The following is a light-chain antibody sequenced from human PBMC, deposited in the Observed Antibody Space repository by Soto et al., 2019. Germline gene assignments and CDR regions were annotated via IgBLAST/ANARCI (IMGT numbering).Light chain of an antibody. Sequence: DLPMTQSPSTLSASVGDRVIITCRASQSINNCLAWYQQKLGKAPKLLIYQVSSLESGVPSRFSGSGSGTEFTLIISSLQPDDFATYYCQQCDSYWTFGQGTKVEIK. CDR1: QSINNC. V-gene: IGKV1-5*03. J-gene: IGKJ1*01. CDR2: QVS. CDR3: QQCDSYWT.